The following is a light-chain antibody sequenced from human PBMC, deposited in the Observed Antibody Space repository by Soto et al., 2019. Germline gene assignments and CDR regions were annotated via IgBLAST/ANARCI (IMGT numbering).Light chain of an antibody. CDR3: RSYTSTNTQV. Sequence: QSSLTQPASVSGSPGQSISISCTGTSSDVGGYKYVSWYQQHPGKAPKLMIYEVSNRPSGVSNRFSGSKSGNTASVTISGLQAEDEADYYCRSYTSTNTQVFGTGTKVTVL. CDR2: EVS. CDR1: SSDVGGYKY. J-gene: IGLJ1*01. V-gene: IGLV2-14*01.